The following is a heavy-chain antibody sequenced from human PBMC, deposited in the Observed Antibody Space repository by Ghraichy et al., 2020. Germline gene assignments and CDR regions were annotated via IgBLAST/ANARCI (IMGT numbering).Heavy chain of an antibody. Sequence: SETLSLTCTVSGGSISSSSYYWGWIRQPPGKGLEWIGSIYYSGSTYYNPSLKSRVTISVDTSKNQFSLKLSSVTAADTAVYYCARGNANFRSGWYFGYYYYMDVWGKGTTVTVSS. CDR2: IYYSGST. J-gene: IGHJ6*03. CDR1: GGSISSSSYY. D-gene: IGHD6-19*01. CDR3: ARGNANFRSGWYFGYYYYMDV. V-gene: IGHV4-39*07.